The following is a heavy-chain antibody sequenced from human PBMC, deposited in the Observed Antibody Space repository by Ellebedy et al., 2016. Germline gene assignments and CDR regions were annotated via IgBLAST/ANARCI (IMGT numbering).Heavy chain of an antibody. CDR1: GFTFSSYA. D-gene: IGHD5-24*01. V-gene: IGHV3-30-3*01. CDR2: ISYDGSNK. J-gene: IGHJ4*02. Sequence: GESLKISXAASGFTFSSYAMHWVRQAPGKGLEWVAVISYDGSNKYYADSVKGRFTISRDNSKNTLYLQMNSLRAEDTAVYYCARDFDLRDGYNSHFDYWGQGTLVTVSS. CDR3: ARDFDLRDGYNSHFDY.